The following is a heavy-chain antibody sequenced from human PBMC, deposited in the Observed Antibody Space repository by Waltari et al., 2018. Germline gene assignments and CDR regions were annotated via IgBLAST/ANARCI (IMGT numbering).Heavy chain of an antibody. D-gene: IGHD6-6*01. CDR2: INPNSGGT. V-gene: IGHV1-2*02. Sequence: QVQLVQSGAEVKKPGASVRVYCKASGYTFTGSHQHWVRQAPGQGLEWMGWINPNSGGTNYAQKFQGRVTMTRDTSISTAYMELSRLRSDDTAVYYCARPYSSSAMVGAFDIWGQGTMVTVSS. CDR3: ARPYSSSAMVGAFDI. CDR1: GYTFTGSH. J-gene: IGHJ3*02.